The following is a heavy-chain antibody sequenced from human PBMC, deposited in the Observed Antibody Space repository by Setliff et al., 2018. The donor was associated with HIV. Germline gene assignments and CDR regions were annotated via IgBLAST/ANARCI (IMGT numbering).Heavy chain of an antibody. CDR3: ARENYRYSGSYSHAFDI. D-gene: IGHD1-26*01. CDR1: GFTFSSYA. V-gene: IGHV3-30-3*01. CDR2: ISYDGSNK. Sequence: GGSLRLSCAASGFTFSSYAMHWVRQAPGKGLEWVAVISYDGSNKYYADSVKGRFTISRDNSKNTLYLQMNSLRAEDTAVYYCARENYRYSGSYSHAFDIWGQGTMVTVSS. J-gene: IGHJ3*02.